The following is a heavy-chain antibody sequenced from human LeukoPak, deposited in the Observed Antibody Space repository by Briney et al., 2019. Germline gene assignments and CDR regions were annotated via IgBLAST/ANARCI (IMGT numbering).Heavy chain of an antibody. D-gene: IGHD2-15*01. CDR1: GFTFSSYG. V-gene: IGHV3-23*01. Sequence: GGSLRLSCAASGFTFSSYGMSWVRQAPGKGLEWVSAISGSGGSTYYADSVKGRFTISRDNSKNTLYLQMNSLRAEDTAVYYCAKDLRVMVAAAWEIDAFDIWGQGTMVTVSS. CDR2: ISGSGGST. CDR3: AKDLRVMVAAAWEIDAFDI. J-gene: IGHJ3*02.